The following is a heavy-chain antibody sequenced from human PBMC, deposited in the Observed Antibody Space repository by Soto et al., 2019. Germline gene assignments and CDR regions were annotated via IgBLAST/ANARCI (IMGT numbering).Heavy chain of an antibody. CDR2: FIPVVAMA. CDR3: ANGHDNDFYYGMDV. V-gene: IGHV1-69*04. J-gene: IGHJ6*02. CDR1: GGTLSSFA. Sequence: QVQLVQSASEVKKPGSSVKVSCKTSGGTLSSFAISWVRQAPGQGLEWVGTFIPVVAMAKYGQNFQDRVTITADQSTNTLFMELSSLRYEDTAIYFCANGHDNDFYYGMDVWGQGTTVTVSS. D-gene: IGHD1-1*01.